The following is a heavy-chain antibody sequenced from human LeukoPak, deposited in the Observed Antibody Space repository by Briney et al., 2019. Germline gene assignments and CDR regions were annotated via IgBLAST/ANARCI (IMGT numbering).Heavy chain of an antibody. CDR3: GRVLYYCDSSGPFDY. Sequence: GGSLRLSCAASGFTVSGNYMSWVRQAPGKGLEWVSDIYSGGGTYYADSVKGGFTISSDNSKNTLYLQMNSLRSDDKAVYYCGRVLYYCDSSGPFDYWGQGTLVTVSS. D-gene: IGHD3-22*01. CDR1: GFTVSGNY. V-gene: IGHV3-53*05. CDR2: IYSGGGT. J-gene: IGHJ4*02.